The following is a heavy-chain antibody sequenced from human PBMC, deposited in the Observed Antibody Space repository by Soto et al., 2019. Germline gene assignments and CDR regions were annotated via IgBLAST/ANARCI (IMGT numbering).Heavy chain of an antibody. Sequence: SVKVSCEASGYSFTGYYMHWVRQAPGQGLEWMGWINPNSGGTNYAQKFQGWVTMTRDTSISTAYMELSRLRSDDTAVYYCAREGAAGMYYYYGMDVWGQGTTVTVSS. J-gene: IGHJ6*02. CDR3: AREGAAGMYYYYGMDV. D-gene: IGHD6-13*01. V-gene: IGHV1-2*04. CDR2: INPNSGGT. CDR1: GYSFTGYY.